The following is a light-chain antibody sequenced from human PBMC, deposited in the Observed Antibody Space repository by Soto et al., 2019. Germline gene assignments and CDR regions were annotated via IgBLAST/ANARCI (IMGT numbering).Light chain of an antibody. CDR1: ETISTN. CDR3: QEASRIPIT. Sequence: EIVLTQSPATLSVSPGERATLSCRATETISTNLAWFQRKPGQPPRLLIYGSSTRATGVPDRFSGSGSGTDFTLTISYLQAEDFGTYYCQEASRIPITFGQGTRLEIK. J-gene: IGKJ5*01. CDR2: GSS. V-gene: IGKV3-15*01.